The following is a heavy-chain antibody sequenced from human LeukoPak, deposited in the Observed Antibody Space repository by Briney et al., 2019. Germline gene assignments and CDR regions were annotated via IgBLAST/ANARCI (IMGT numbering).Heavy chain of an antibody. V-gene: IGHV4-39*01. CDR3: ASITMIVVENYFDY. D-gene: IGHD3-22*01. CDR1: GGSISSSSYL. Sequence: PSETLSLTSTVSGGSISSSSYLGGWIRQPPGRGVGRYGGSYYRGSTYYIPSLKGRVTISVDTSKNQFSLKLSSVTAADTAVYCCASITMIVVENYFDYWGQGTLVTVSS. CDR2: SYYRGST. J-gene: IGHJ4*02.